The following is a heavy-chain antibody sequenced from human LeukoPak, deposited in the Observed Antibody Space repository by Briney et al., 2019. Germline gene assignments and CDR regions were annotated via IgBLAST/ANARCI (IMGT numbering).Heavy chain of an antibody. CDR2: IDPSDSYA. D-gene: IGHD3-22*01. J-gene: IGHJ3*02. CDR1: GXSFTNYC. Sequence: GESLRISFKGSGXSFTNYCISWVRQMPGKGLEWMGKIDPSDSYANYSPSFQGHVTISADKSITTAYLQWGSLKASDTAMYYCARDYYDSSGSDAFDIWGQGTMVTVYS. CDR3: ARDYYDSSGSDAFDI. V-gene: IGHV5-10-1*01.